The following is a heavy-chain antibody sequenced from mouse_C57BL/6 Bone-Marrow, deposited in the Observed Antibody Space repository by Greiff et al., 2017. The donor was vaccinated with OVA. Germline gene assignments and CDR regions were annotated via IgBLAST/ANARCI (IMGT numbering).Heavy chain of an antibody. V-gene: IGHV7-3*01. Sequence: EVKVVESGGGLVQPGGSLSLSCAASGFTFTDYYMSWVRQPPGKALEWLGFIRNKANGYTTGYCASVTGRFTISRDNSQSILYLQMNALRAEDSATYYCARYAGTKYYYAMDYWGQGTSVTVSS. CDR1: GFTFTDYY. J-gene: IGHJ4*01. CDR3: ARYAGTKYYYAMDY. CDR2: IRNKANGYTT. D-gene: IGHD4-1*01.